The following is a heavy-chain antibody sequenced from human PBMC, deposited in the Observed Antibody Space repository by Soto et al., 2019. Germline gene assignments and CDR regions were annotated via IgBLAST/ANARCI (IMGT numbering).Heavy chain of an antibody. CDR1: GFTLTELS. Sequence: ASVKVSCKVSGFTLTELSMHWVRQAPGKGLEWMGGFDPEDGETFYAQRFQGRLTMTEDTSTDTAYMELSSLRSEDTAVDFCASEALIGTTCCTNFDFWGQGTLVTVSS. CDR2: FDPEDGET. D-gene: IGHD2-8*01. CDR3: ASEALIGTTCCTNFDF. J-gene: IGHJ4*02. V-gene: IGHV1-24*01.